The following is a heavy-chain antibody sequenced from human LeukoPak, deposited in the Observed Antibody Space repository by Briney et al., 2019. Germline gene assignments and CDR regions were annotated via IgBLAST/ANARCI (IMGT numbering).Heavy chain of an antibody. CDR2: IRGKSYGGTT. Sequence: PGGSLRLSCTVSGFSFADYAMSWVRQAPGKGLEWLGFIRGKSYGGTTGYAASVKGRFTISRDESESIGYLQLNSLKTEDTAVYYCIRAPGDAFNPGVYYIDYWGQGTLVTVSS. CDR1: GFSFADYA. D-gene: IGHD5-24*01. J-gene: IGHJ4*02. CDR3: IRAPGDAFNPGVYYIDY. V-gene: IGHV3-49*04.